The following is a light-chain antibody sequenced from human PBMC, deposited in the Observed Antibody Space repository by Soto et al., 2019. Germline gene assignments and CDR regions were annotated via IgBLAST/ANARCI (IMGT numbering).Light chain of an antibody. CDR2: EVS. V-gene: IGLV2-14*01. Sequence: QSVLTQPASVSGSPGQTITISCTGTSSDVGAYNYVSWYQQHPGKAPKLMIYEVSNRPSGVSDRFSGSKSGNTASLTISRVEAGDEADYYCQVWESSSDQVVFAGGTKVTVL. J-gene: IGLJ2*01. CDR3: QVWESSSDQVV. CDR1: SSDVGAYNY.